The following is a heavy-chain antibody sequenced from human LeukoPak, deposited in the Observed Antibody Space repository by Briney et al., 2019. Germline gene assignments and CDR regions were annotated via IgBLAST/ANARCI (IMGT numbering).Heavy chain of an antibody. J-gene: IGHJ6*03. CDR2: VFDSGST. CDR3: ARLYQQSKWKYYYYYMDV. Sequence: PWETLSLTRSVSGASFSTNYWSWIRQPPGRGLEWIGYVFDSGSTNYNPSLKSRVTISVDASTKQFSLRLSSVTAADTAVYYCARLYQQSKWKYYYYYMDVWGKGTAVTVSS. V-gene: IGHV4-59*01. CDR1: GASFSTNY. D-gene: IGHD1-1*01.